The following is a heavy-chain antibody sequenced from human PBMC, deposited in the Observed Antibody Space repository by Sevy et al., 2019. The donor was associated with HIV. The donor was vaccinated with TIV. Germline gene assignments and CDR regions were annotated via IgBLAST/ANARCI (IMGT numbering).Heavy chain of an antibody. J-gene: IGHJ4*02. CDR1: GFTFNSYG. V-gene: IGHV3-33*01. Sequence: GGSLRLSCAASGFTFNSYGMNWVRQAPGKGLEWVAVIWYDGKNKEYADSVKGRFTVSRDNSKNTLYLQMNSLRAEDTAVYYCARDRIAVAGIGYYFDYWGRGTLVTVSS. CDR3: ARDRIAVAGIGYYFDY. D-gene: IGHD6-19*01. CDR2: IWYDGKNK.